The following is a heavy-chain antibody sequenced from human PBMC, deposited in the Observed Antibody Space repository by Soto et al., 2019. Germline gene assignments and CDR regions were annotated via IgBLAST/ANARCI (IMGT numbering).Heavy chain of an antibody. Sequence: PSETLSLTCTISGGSISSGDYYWNWIRQPPGKGLEWIGYIYNSGSPYYNPSLKTRVTISADTSKNQFSLKLTSVTAADTAVYFCARSQRGYSYGTFDFWGQGTLVTVSS. D-gene: IGHD5-12*01. V-gene: IGHV4-30-4*01. J-gene: IGHJ4*02. CDR2: IYNSGSP. CDR1: GGSISSGDYY. CDR3: ARSQRGYSYGTFDF.